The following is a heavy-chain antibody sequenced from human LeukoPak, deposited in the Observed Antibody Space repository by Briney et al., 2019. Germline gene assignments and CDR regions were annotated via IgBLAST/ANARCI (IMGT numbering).Heavy chain of an antibody. V-gene: IGHV1-69*13. J-gene: IGHJ6*03. D-gene: IGHD5-18*01. CDR3: ARVIDGYSYGLPRYYYYLDV. Sequence: ASVKVSCRASGGTFSSYGISWVRQAPGQGLEWMGGIIPIFGTAKYAQKFQGRVSITADESTSTAYMEVSSLRSEDTAVYYCARVIDGYSYGLPRYYYYLDVWGKGTTVTVSS. CDR1: GGTFSSYG. CDR2: IIPIFGTA.